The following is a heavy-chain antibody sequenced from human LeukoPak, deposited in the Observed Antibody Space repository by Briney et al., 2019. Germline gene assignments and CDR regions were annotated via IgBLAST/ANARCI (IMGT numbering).Heavy chain of an antibody. CDR3: AKDRTVTLVD. CDR2: ISYDGSNK. J-gene: IGHJ4*02. Sequence: GGSLRLSCAASGFTFSSYGMHWVRQAPGKGLEWVAVISYDGSNKYYADSVKGRFTISRDNSKNTLYLQMNSLRAEDTAVYYCAKDRTVTLVDWGQGTLVTVSS. D-gene: IGHD4-17*01. V-gene: IGHV3-30*18. CDR1: GFTFSSYG.